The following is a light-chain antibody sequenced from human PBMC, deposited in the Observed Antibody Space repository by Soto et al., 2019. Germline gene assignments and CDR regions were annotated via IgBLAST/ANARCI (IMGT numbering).Light chain of an antibody. J-gene: IGKJ5*01. CDR1: QSVSGN. Sequence: EIVMTQSPATLSVSPGERATLSCRASQSVSGNLAWYQQKPGQAPRLLIYGASTRATGIPARFSGSGSGTEFTLTISSLQSEDFPVYYCQQYNNWRPITFGQGTRLEIK. CDR3: QQYNNWRPIT. V-gene: IGKV3-15*01. CDR2: GAS.